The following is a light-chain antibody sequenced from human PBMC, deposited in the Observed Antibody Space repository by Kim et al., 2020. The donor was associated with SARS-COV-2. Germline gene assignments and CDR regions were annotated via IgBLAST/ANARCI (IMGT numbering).Light chain of an antibody. J-gene: IGLJ2*01. CDR3: QAWDSSTHVV. CDR1: KLGDKY. Sequence: VSPGRTDSITCSGDKLGDKYVCWYQQKPGQSPVLVIYQDNRRPSGIPERFSASNSGNTATLTIRGTQAMDEADYYCQAWDSSTHVVFGGGTQLTVL. V-gene: IGLV3-1*01. CDR2: QDN.